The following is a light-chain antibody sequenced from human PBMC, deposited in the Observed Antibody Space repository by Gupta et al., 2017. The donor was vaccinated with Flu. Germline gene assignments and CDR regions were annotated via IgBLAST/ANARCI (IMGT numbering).Light chain of an antibody. CDR3: QQHANWPPIT. CDR2: DAS. Sequence: EIVLTQSPATLSLSPGEGATLSCRASQSVSKYLAWYQQKPGQAPRLLIYDASNRATGIPARFSGSGSGTDFTLTISSREPEDFAVYFCQQHANWPPITFGQGTLMEIK. J-gene: IGKJ5*01. CDR1: QSVSKY. V-gene: IGKV3-11*01.